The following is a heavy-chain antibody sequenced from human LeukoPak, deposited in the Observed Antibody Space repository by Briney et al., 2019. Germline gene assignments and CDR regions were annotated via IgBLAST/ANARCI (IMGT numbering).Heavy chain of an antibody. CDR2: ISSSSDTI. D-gene: IGHD6-13*01. CDR1: GFTFSVFS. V-gene: IGHV3-48*01. CDR3: ARRKGAADIDY. Sequence: GSLRLSCVASGFTFSVFSMNWVRQAPGKGLEWVSHISSSSDTIYYADSVRGRFTISRDNAKNSLYLQMNSLRVEDTAVYYCARRKGAADIDYWGQGTLVIVFS. J-gene: IGHJ4*02.